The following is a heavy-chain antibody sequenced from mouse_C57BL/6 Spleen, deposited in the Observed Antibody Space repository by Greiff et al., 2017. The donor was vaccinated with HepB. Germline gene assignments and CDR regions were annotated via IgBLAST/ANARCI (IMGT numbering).Heavy chain of an antibody. CDR1: GYTFTDYN. V-gene: IGHV1-22*01. Sequence: VQLKESGPELVKPGASVKMSCKASGYTFTDYNMHWVKQSHGKSLEWIGYINPNNGGTSYNQKFKGKATLTVNKSSSTAYMELRSLTSEDSAVYYCARGWDAAWFAYWGQGTLVTVSA. CDR2: INPNNGGT. J-gene: IGHJ3*01. D-gene: IGHD4-1*01. CDR3: ARGWDAAWFAY.